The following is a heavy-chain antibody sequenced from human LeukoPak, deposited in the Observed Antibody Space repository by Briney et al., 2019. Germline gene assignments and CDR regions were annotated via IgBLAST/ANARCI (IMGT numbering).Heavy chain of an antibody. CDR3: ARRGPSVRGHWFDP. CDR2: INTNTGNP. CDR1: GYTFTSYA. V-gene: IGHV7-4-1*02. J-gene: IGHJ5*02. Sequence: ASVKVSCKASGYTFTSYAMNWVRQAPGQGLEWMGWINTNTGNPTYAQGFTGRFVFSLDTSVSTAYLQISSLKAENTAVYYCARRGPSVRGHWFDPWGQGTLVTVSS. D-gene: IGHD3-10*01.